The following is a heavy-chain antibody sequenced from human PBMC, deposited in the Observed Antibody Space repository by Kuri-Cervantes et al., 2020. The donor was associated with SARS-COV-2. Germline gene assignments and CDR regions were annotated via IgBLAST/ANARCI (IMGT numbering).Heavy chain of an antibody. CDR2: IIHTGGT. CDR3: ARHIVAHGRGGMDV. Sequence: SETLSLTCAVSGSFIGYYWSWIRQPPGKGLEWIGEIIHTGGTDYNPSLKSRVTISVDTSKNQFSLKLSSVTAADTAVYYCARHIVAHGRGGMDVWGQGTTVTVSS. J-gene: IGHJ6*02. D-gene: IGHD2-15*01. V-gene: IGHV4-34*12. CDR1: GSFIGYY.